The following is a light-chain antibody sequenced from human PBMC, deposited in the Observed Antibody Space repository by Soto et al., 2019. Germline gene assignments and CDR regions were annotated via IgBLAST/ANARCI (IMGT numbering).Light chain of an antibody. CDR1: SSDVSAYNY. CDR2: DVY. J-gene: IGLJ2*01. CDR3: QSYDTGVVGLI. Sequence: QSALTQPRSVSGSPGQSITISCTGTSSDVSAYNYVSWYQQHPGKAPKIMIYDVYKRPSGVPDRFSGSKSGNTASLTISGLQTEDEADYFCQSYDTGVVGLIFGAGTKLTVL. V-gene: IGLV2-11*01.